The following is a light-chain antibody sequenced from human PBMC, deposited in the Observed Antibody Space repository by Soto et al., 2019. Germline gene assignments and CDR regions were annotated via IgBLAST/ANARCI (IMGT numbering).Light chain of an antibody. CDR3: QKYNTTPRT. CDR2: AAS. V-gene: IGKV1-27*01. J-gene: IGKJ1*01. CDR1: QDISDH. Sequence: DFQMTQSPSSLSASVGDRVTITCRASQDISDHVAWYQQKPGKVPNLLIYAASTLQSGIPSRFSGGGSGTDFTLTISSLQPEDVATYYCQKYNTTPRTFGQGTKVELK.